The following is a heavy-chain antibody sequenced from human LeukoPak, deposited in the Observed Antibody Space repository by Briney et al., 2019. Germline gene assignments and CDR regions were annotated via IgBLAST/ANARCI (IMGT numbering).Heavy chain of an antibody. CDR2: ISYDGSNK. CDR3: ARAGAYYYDSSGYYPHDY. V-gene: IGHV3-30-3*01. J-gene: IGHJ4*02. CDR1: GFTFSSYA. Sequence: PGRSLRLSCAASGFTFSSYAMHWVRQAPGKGLEWVAVISYDGSNKYYADSVEGRFTISRDNSKNTLYLQMNSLRAEDTAVYYCARAGAYYYDSSGYYPHDYWGQGTLVTVSS. D-gene: IGHD3-22*01.